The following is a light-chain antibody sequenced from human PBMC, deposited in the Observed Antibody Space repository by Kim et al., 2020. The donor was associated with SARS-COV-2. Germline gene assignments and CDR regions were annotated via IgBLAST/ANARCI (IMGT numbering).Light chain of an antibody. CDR3: QSYDSTNHVI. Sequence: NFMLTQPHSVSESPGKTVPISCTRSSGSIASNYVQWFQQRPGSAPTALILEDDQRPSGVPDRFSGSIDSSSNSASLTISGLKTEDEADYYCQSYDSTNHVIFGGGTQLTVL. J-gene: IGLJ2*01. V-gene: IGLV6-57*04. CDR1: SGSIASNY. CDR2: EDD.